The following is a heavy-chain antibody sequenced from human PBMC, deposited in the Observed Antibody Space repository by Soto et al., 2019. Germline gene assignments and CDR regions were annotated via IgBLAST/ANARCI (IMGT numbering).Heavy chain of an antibody. V-gene: IGHV3-66*01. Sequence: PGGSLRLSCAASGFTVSSNYMSWVRQAPGKGLEWVSVIYSGGSIEYADSVKDRFTSSRDNSKNSLYLQMNSLRDEDTAVYYCARESAALNWLDPWGQGTLVTVSS. D-gene: IGHD2-2*01. CDR2: IYSGGSI. CDR3: ARESAALNWLDP. J-gene: IGHJ5*02. CDR1: GFTVSSNY.